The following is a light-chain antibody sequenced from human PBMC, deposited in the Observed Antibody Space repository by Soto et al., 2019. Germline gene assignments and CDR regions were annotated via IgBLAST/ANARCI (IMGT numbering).Light chain of an antibody. CDR3: SSFTTNYFYV. CDR1: GSDIGAYNY. J-gene: IGLJ1*01. Sequence: QSALTQPASVSGSPGQSITISCTGTGSDIGAYNYVSWYQQHPGKAPKLIIHGVTHRPSGVSTRFSASKSAYTASLTISALQAEDEADYYCSSFTTNYFYVFGPGTKLTVL. CDR2: GVT. V-gene: IGLV2-14*01.